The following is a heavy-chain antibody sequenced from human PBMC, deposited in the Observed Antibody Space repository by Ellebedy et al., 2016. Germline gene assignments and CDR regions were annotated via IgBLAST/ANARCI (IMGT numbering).Heavy chain of an antibody. Sequence: GGSLRLXXAASGFTFSSYAMSWVRQAPGKGLEWVSAISGSGGSTYYADSVKGRFTISRDNSKNTLYLQMNSLRAEDTAVYYCAKVMGWYYGSGSYYQYWGQGTLVTVSS. D-gene: IGHD3-10*01. V-gene: IGHV3-23*01. J-gene: IGHJ4*02. CDR2: ISGSGGST. CDR1: GFTFSSYA. CDR3: AKVMGWYYGSGSYYQY.